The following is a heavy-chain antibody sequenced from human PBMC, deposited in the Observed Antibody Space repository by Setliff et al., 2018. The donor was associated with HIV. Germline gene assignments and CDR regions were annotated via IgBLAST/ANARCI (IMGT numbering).Heavy chain of an antibody. D-gene: IGHD3-22*01. J-gene: IGHJ4*02. V-gene: IGHV4-34*01. CDR2: INYSGNT. CDR3: ARGGEIYYPIAFDS. CDR1: GGSFSVNY. Sequence: SETLSLTCAVYGGSFSVNYWSWIRQPPGKGLERIGEINYSGNTNYNPSLKSRVTISIDTSKNQFSLKLSPVTAADTAVYFCARGGEIYYPIAFDSWGQGTVVTVSS.